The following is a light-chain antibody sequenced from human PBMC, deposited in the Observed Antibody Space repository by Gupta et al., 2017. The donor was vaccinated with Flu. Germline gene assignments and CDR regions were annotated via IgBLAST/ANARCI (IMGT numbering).Light chain of an antibody. V-gene: IGKV1-39*01. J-gene: IGKJ2*01. CDR3: LQTYSSPPH. Sequence: DIEMTQSPSSLSASIGDRVTITCRASQSIDRSLSWYHHKPGKPPKLLISSASTLRIGVPSRFSGSGSGTDFTLTISRLQPDDFATYYCLQTYSSPPHFGQGTKVEIK. CDR1: QSIDRS. CDR2: SAS.